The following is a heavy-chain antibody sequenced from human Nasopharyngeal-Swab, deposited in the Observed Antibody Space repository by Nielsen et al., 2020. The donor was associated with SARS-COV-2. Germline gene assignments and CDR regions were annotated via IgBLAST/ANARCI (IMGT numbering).Heavy chain of an antibody. CDR2: IYYSGST. V-gene: IGHV4-61*01. CDR3: ARYSGSYYRGYMDV. Sequence: SETLSLTCTVSGGSVSSGSYYWSGIRQPPGKGLEWIGYIYYSGSTNYNPSLKSRVTISVDTSKNQFSLKLSSVTAADTAVYYCARYSGSYYRGYMDVWGKGTTVTVSS. CDR1: GGSVSSGSYY. J-gene: IGHJ6*03. D-gene: IGHD1-26*01.